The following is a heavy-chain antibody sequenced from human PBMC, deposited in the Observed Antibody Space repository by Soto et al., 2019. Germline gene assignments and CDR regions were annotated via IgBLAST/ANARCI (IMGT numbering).Heavy chain of an antibody. V-gene: IGHV4-31*03. CDR2: IYYSGST. J-gene: IGHJ6*02. D-gene: IGHD3-22*01. Sequence: SETLSLTCTVSGGSISSGGYYWSWIRLHPGKGLEWIGYIYYSGSTYYNPSLKSRVTISVDTSKNQFSLKLSSVTAADTAVYYCARGPMIVVPAYYYYYGMDVWGQGTTVTVSS. CDR3: ARGPMIVVPAYYYYYGMDV. CDR1: GGSISSGGYY.